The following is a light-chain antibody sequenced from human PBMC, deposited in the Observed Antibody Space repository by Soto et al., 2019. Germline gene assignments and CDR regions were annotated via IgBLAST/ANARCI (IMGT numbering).Light chain of an antibody. CDR2: SAS. CDR1: QSVRSN. CDR3: QQYNTWPPT. Sequence: IVLTQSPATLSASPGERVTLSCMASQSVRSNLAWYQQKPGQAPRLLIYSASTRATGIPARFSGSGSGTEFTLSIGSLQSEDFAIYYCQQYNTWPPTFGQGTKVDIK. V-gene: IGKV3-15*01. J-gene: IGKJ1*01.